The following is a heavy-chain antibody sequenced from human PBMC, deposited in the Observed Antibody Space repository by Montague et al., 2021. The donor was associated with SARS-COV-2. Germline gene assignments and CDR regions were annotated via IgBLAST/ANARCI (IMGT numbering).Heavy chain of an antibody. J-gene: IGHJ2*01. CDR1: GFTFSSYG. Sequence: SLRLSCAASGFTFSSYGMHWVRQAPGKGLEWVAVIWYDGGNKYYADSVKGRFTISRDNSKNTLYLQMNSLRAEDTAVYYCARAQPFHGYPHYFDLWGRGTLVTVSS. CDR2: IWYDGGNK. V-gene: IGHV3-33*01. D-gene: IGHD5-24*01. CDR3: ARAQPFHGYPHYFDL.